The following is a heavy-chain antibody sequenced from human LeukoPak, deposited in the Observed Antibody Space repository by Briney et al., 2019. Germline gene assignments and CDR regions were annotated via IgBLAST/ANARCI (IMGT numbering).Heavy chain of an antibody. Sequence: SETLSLACAVYGGSFSGHYWSRIRQPPGKGLEWIGEINHSGSTNYNPSLKSRVTISVDTSKNQFSLKLSSVTAADTAVYYCARVLRLLSNYYDSSGSPDGYYYYMDVWGKGTTVTVSS. CDR2: INHSGST. CDR3: ARVLRLLSNYYDSSGSPDGYYYYMDV. D-gene: IGHD3-22*01. CDR1: GGSFSGHY. J-gene: IGHJ6*03. V-gene: IGHV4-34*01.